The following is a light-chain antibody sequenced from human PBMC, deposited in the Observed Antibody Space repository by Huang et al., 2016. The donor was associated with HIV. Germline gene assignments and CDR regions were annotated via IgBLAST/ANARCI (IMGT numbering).Light chain of an antibody. J-gene: IGKJ1*01. Sequence: DIQMTQSPSTLSASVVDRVTITCRSSQSISTWLAWYQQKPEKAPKILIYKTSNLESGVPSRFSGSGSGTEFTLTISSLQPDDFATYYCQQYYSYSRTFGHGTKVEIK. CDR2: KTS. V-gene: IGKV1-5*03. CDR3: QQYYSYSRT. CDR1: QSISTW.